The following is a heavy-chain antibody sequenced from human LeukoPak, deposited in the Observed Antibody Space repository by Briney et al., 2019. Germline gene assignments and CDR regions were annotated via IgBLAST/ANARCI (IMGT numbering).Heavy chain of an antibody. CDR1: GYTFTSYA. Sequence: GASVKVSCKASGYTFTSYAMHWVRQAPGQRLEWMGWINAGNGNTKYSQKFQGRVTITRDTSASIAYMELSSLRSEDTAVYYCARANKGGYSCSPPGYWGQGTLVTVSS. J-gene: IGHJ4*02. D-gene: IGHD6-13*01. V-gene: IGHV1-3*01. CDR3: ARANKGGYSCSPPGY. CDR2: INAGNGNT.